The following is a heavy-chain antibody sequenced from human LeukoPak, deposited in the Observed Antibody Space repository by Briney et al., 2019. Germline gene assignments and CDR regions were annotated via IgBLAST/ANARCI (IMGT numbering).Heavy chain of an antibody. CDR1: GYNFTNYW. V-gene: IGHV5-51*01. Sequence: ESLKISCKGSGYNFTNYWIAWVRQMPGNGLECMGIIYPGDSDTRYSPSFQGQVTISADKSISTAYLQWSSLKASDTANYYCARGHYFDYWGQGTLVTVSS. CDR3: ARGHYFDY. CDR2: IYPGDSDT. J-gene: IGHJ4*02.